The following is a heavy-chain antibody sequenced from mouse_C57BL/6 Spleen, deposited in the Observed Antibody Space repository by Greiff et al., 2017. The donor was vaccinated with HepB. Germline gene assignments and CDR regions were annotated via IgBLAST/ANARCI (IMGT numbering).Heavy chain of an antibody. CDR2: ISYDGSN. Sequence: DVQLQESGPGLVKPSQSLYLTCSVTGYSITSYYFWYWIQQFPGNKLEWMGYISYDGSNNYNTSLKNRISITRDTSKNQFFLKLKSVTTEDTATYYGAGSGTDPAWFAYWGQGTLVTVSA. J-gene: IGHJ3*01. D-gene: IGHD3-3*01. V-gene: IGHV3-6*01. CDR1: GYSITSYYF. CDR3: AGSGTDPAWFAY.